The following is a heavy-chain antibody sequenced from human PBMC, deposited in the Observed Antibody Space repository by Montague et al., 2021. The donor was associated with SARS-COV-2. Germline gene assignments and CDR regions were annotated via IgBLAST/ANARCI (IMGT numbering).Heavy chain of an antibody. J-gene: IGHJ4*02. Sequence: SETLSLTCTVSGGSIRSSSFYWGWIRQPPGKGLEWIGSIPSSGYTSYNPSLKSRVTIFVDTSKNQFSLKLSSVTAADTAVYYCARDYDDYLDSWGQGKLVNVAS. V-gene: IGHV4-39*01. CDR2: IPSSGYT. D-gene: IGHD4-17*01. CDR1: GGSIRSSSFY. CDR3: ARDYDDYLDS.